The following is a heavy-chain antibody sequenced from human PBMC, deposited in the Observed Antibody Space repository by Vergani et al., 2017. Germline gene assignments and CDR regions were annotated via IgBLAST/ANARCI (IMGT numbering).Heavy chain of an antibody. CDR3: ARVYCSMAGDVPYYYYMDV. D-gene: IGHD2-2*01. J-gene: IGHJ6*03. Sequence: QVQLQESGPGLVKPSETLSLTCTVSGGSISSYYWSWIRQPPGKGLEWIWYIYYSGSTNYNPSLKSRVPISVDTSKNQFSLKLSSVTAADTAVYYCARVYCSMAGDVPYYYYMDVWGKGTTVTVSS. CDR2: IYYSGST. V-gene: IGHV4-59*01. CDR1: GGSISSYY.